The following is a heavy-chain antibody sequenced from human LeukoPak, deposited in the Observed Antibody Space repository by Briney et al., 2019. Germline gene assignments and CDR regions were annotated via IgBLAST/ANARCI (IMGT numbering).Heavy chain of an antibody. J-gene: IGHJ4*02. CDR1: GFTFSSFA. CDR2: ISASGGST. Sequence: GGSLRLSCAAPGFTFSSFAMSWVRQTPGKGLEWVSGISASGGSTYYADSVKGRFTISRDNSQNTLYLQMNSLRAEDTAVYYCAKCISGSYPNKPYDYWGQGALVTVSS. D-gene: IGHD1-26*01. CDR3: AKCISGSYPNKPYDY. V-gene: IGHV3-23*01.